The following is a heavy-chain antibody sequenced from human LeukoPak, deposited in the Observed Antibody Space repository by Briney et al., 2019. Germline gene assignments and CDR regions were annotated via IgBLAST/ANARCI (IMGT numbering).Heavy chain of an antibody. CDR1: GFTFSSYG. Sequence: PGGSLRLSCAASGFTFSSYGMHWVRQAPGKGLEWAAFIRYDGSNKYYADSVKGRFTISRDNSKNTLYLQVNSLRAEDTAVYYCAKDIGKYYDTGYWGQGTLVTVSS. J-gene: IGHJ4*02. CDR2: IRYDGSNK. CDR3: AKDIGKYYDTGY. D-gene: IGHD3-22*01. V-gene: IGHV3-30*02.